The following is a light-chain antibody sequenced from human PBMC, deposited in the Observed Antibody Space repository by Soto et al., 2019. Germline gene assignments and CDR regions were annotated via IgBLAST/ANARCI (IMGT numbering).Light chain of an antibody. V-gene: IGKV3-20*01. CDR1: QSVGRDY. Sequence: EIVLTQSPATLSLSPGERATLSCRASQSVGRDYLAWYQQKPGQAPRLLIYDASYRATGIPARFSGSGSGTDFTLTISRLEPEDFAVYYCQQYGSSPITFGQGTKVDI. CDR3: QQYGSSPIT. J-gene: IGKJ1*01. CDR2: DAS.